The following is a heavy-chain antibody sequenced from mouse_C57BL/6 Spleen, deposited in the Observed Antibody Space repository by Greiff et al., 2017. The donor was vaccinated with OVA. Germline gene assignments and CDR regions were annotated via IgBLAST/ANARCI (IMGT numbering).Heavy chain of an antibody. D-gene: IGHD2-1*01. J-gene: IGHJ1*03. CDR2: IYPRSGNT. CDR1: GYTFTSYG. CDR3: ATKSYGNYEYFDV. Sequence: VQLQQSGAELARPGASVKLSCKASGYTFTSYGISWVKQRTGQGLEWIGEIYPRSGNTYYNEKFKGKATLTADKSSSTAYMELRSLTSEESAVYFCATKSYGNYEYFDVWGTGTTVTVSS. V-gene: IGHV1-81*01.